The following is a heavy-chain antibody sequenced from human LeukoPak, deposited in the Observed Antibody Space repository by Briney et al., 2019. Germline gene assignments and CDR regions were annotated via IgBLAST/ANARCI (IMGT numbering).Heavy chain of an antibody. CDR2: LYSGGSI. CDR1: GFTVSSNY. V-gene: IGHV3-53*01. CDR3: TGDDSSGYYVY. Sequence: GGSLRLSCAASGFTVSSNYMSWVRQAPGKGLEWVSILYSGGSIYYADSVRGRFSISRDNSKNTLYLQMNSLRGEDTAMYYCTGDDSSGYYVYWGQGSLVTVSS. D-gene: IGHD3-22*01. J-gene: IGHJ4*02.